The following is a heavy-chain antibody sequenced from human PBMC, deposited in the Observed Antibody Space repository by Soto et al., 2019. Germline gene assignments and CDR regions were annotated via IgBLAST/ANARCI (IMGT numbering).Heavy chain of an antibody. J-gene: IGHJ6*02. Sequence: RASVKVSCKASGYTFTSYDINWVRQATGQGLEWMGWMNPNSGNTGYAQKFQGRVTMTRNTSISTAYMELSSLRSEDTAVYYCARVFQDDTAYGMDVWGQGTTVTVSS. CDR2: MNPNSGNT. V-gene: IGHV1-8*01. CDR1: GYTFTSYD. CDR3: ARVFQDDTAYGMDV. D-gene: IGHD5-18*01.